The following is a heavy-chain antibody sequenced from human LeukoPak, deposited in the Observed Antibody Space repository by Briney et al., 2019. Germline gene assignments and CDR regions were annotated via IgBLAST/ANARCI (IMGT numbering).Heavy chain of an antibody. CDR1: EFTFSYYS. V-gene: IGHV3-21*06. CDR2: ISTIGTYT. CDR3: AGEDQYSYYMDV. Sequence: GGSLRLSCAASEFTFSYYSMNWVRQAPGKGLEWVSFISTIGTYTYYADSVKGRFTISRDNTQNSLYLQMNSLRVEDTAVYFCAGEDQYSYYMDVWGKGTTVTVSS. D-gene: IGHD2-2*01. J-gene: IGHJ6*03.